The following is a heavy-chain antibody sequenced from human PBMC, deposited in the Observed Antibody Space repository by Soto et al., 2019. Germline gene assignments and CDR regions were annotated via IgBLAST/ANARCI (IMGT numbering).Heavy chain of an antibody. V-gene: IGHV1-69-2*01. D-gene: IGHD2-21*01. CDR1: GFKFIDYY. CDR2: VDPEDGET. CDR3: ATTTAVIVAQGPMDV. Sequence: EVQLVQSGAEVKKPGATVKISCKVSGFKFIDYYLYWVQQAPGKALEWMGRVDPEDGETVYSEKFQGRLTRTADTSRDIAHLELSGLRSEDTAVYFCATTTAVIVAQGPMDVWGQGTTVIVSS. J-gene: IGHJ6*02.